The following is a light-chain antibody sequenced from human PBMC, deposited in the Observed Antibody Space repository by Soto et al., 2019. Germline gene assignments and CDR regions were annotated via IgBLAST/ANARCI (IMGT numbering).Light chain of an antibody. CDR3: RSYKSCSPV. J-gene: IGLJ3*02. CDR2: EVS. V-gene: IGLV2-14*01. Sequence: QSVLTQPASVSGSPGQSITISCTGTSSDVGGYNYVSWYQQHPGKAPKLMIYEVSNRPSGVSNRFSGSKSGNTASLTISGLQSDYEGDYYCRSYKSCSPVLGGGTK. CDR1: SSDVGGYNY.